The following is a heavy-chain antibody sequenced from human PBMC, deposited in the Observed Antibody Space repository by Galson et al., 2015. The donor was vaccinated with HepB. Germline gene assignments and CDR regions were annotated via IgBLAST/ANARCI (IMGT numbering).Heavy chain of an antibody. CDR1: GYTYTSYY. CDR3: ARDGPRGYYDFWSGYYTQIDAFDI. CDR2: INPSGGST. Sequence: SVKVSCKASGYTYTSYYMHWVRQAPGQGLEWMGIINPSGGSTSYAQKFQGRVTMTRDTSTSTVYMELSSLRSEDTAVYYCARDGPRGYYDFWSGYYTQIDAFDIWGQGTMVTVSS. V-gene: IGHV1-46*03. D-gene: IGHD3-3*01. J-gene: IGHJ3*02.